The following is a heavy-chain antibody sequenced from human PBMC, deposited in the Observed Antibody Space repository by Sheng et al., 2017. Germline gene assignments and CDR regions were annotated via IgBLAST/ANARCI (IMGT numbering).Heavy chain of an antibody. CDR1: GFSLSTSGMC. V-gene: IGHV2-70*15. D-gene: IGHD6-19*01. CDR3: ARTPSIAVAGAFDY. J-gene: IGHJ4*02. Sequence: QVTLRESGPALVKPTQTLTLTCTFSGFSLSTSGMCVSWIRQPPGKALEWLARIDWDGYKYYSTSLKTRLTISKDTSKNQVVLTMTNMDPVDTATYYCARTPSIAVAGAFDYWGQGTLVTVSS. CDR2: IDWDGYK.